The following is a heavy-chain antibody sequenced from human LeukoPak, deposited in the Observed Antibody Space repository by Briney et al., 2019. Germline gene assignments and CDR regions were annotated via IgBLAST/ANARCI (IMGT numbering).Heavy chain of an antibody. Sequence: GGSLRLSCVASGFTFRNSYGLHWVRQAPGKGLEWVAVISYDGSYIDYADSVRGRFTISRDNPKSTLYLQMNSLRDEDTAVYYCAKGYNGYDYAFDIWGQGTTVIVSS. CDR2: ISYDGSYI. CDR3: AKGYNGYDYAFDI. J-gene: IGHJ3*02. V-gene: IGHV3-30*18. D-gene: IGHD5-12*01. CDR1: GFTFRNSYG.